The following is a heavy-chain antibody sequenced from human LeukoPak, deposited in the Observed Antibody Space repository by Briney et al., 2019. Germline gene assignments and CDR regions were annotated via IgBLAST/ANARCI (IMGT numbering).Heavy chain of an antibody. CDR2: MDFSGTT. D-gene: IGHD3-22*01. J-gene: IGHJ4*02. CDR3: AGLVGRYSSGLYYYYFDY. V-gene: IGHV4-4*02. CDR1: GDSINSLDL. Sequence: SETLSLTCTVSGDSINSLDLWSWVRQPPGKGLEWIGEMDFSGTTQSNPSVKSRVTISIDKSKNQFFLNLSSVTAADTAVYYCAGLVGRYSSGLYYYYFDYWGQGTLVTVSS.